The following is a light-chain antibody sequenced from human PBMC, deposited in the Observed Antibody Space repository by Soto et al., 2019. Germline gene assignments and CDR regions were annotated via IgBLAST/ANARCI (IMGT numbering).Light chain of an antibody. CDR3: QQYNNSPLT. Sequence: WLAWYQQKPGKAPKSLIYAASTLQDGVPARFSGNGSETDFTLTISSLQSEDIGTYYCQQYNNSPLTLAGGTNVDIK. CDR2: AAS. CDR1: W. J-gene: IGKJ4*01. V-gene: IGKV1D-16*01.